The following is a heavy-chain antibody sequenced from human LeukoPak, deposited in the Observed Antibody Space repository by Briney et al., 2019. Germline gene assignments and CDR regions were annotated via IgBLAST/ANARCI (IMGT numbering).Heavy chain of an antibody. CDR3: ATSSPGNMVRGVITQHEYFQH. CDR2: IYTSGST. Sequence: PSETLSLTRTVSGGSISSGSYYWGWIRQPAGKGLEWIGRIYTSGSTNYNPSLKSRGTISVDSSKNQFSLKLSSVTAADTAVYYCATSSPGNMVRGVITQHEYFQHWGQGTLVTVSS. V-gene: IGHV4-61*02. J-gene: IGHJ1*01. D-gene: IGHD3-10*01. CDR1: GGSISSGSYY.